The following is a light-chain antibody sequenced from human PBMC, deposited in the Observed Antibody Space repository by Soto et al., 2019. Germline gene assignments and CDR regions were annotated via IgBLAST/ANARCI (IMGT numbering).Light chain of an antibody. CDR3: QQCHRYLT. CDR1: QSISSW. Sequence: DIQMTQSPSTLSASVGDRVTITCRASQSISSWLAWYQQKPGKAPKLLIYDASSLESGVPSRFSGSGSGTEFTLTISSLQPDDIATYYCQQCHRYLTFGQGTKVE. J-gene: IGKJ1*01. CDR2: DAS. V-gene: IGKV1-5*01.